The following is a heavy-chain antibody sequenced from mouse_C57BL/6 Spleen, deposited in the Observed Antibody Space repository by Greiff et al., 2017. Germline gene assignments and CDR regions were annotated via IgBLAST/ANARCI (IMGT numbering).Heavy chain of an antibody. D-gene: IGHD1-1*01. V-gene: IGHV1-42*01. Sequence: EVQLQQSGPELVKPGASVKISCKASGYSFTGYYMNWVKQSPEKSLEWIGEINPSTGGTTYNQKFKAKATLTVDKSSSTAYMQLKSLTSEDSAVYYCARGGYYGSSYDFDYWGQGTTLTVSS. CDR1: GYSFTGYY. J-gene: IGHJ2*01. CDR3: ARGGYYGSSYDFDY. CDR2: INPSTGGT.